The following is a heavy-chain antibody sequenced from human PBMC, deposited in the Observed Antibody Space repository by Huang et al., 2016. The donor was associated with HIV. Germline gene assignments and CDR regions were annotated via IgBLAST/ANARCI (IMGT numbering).Heavy chain of an antibody. Sequence: QVQLVESGGGVVQPGRSLSLSCAASGFPFSTYGMHWVRQAPGKGLEWGAVISHDATKKYYGDSVRGRFTISRDNSKDTLYLQLDSLRVEDTAVYFCAKARYDYGDYKIVSFDYWGQGSLVTVSS. V-gene: IGHV3-30*18. CDR2: ISHDATKK. D-gene: IGHD4-17*01. J-gene: IGHJ4*02. CDR3: AKARYDYGDYKIVSFDY. CDR1: GFPFSTYG.